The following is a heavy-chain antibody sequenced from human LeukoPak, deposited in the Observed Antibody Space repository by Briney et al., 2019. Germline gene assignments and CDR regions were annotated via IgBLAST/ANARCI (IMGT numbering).Heavy chain of an antibody. J-gene: IGHJ4*02. Sequence: GESLKISCKGSGYSFTSYWISWVRQLPGKGLEWMGRIDPSDSYTNYSPSFQGHVTISADKSISTAYLQWSSLKAADNAMYYWARGALTISSTLYYFDYWGQGTLVTVSS. D-gene: IGHD3-9*01. CDR3: ARGALTISSTLYYFDY. CDR1: GYSFTSYW. V-gene: IGHV5-10-1*01. CDR2: IDPSDSYT.